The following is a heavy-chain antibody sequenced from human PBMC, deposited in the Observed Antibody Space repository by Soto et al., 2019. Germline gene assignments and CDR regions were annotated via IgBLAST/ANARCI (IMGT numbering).Heavy chain of an antibody. J-gene: IGHJ5*02. D-gene: IGHD3-10*01. CDR2: MNPNSGNT. CDR3: AGERTRGFDP. CDR1: GYTFTSYD. Sequence: QVQLVQSGAEVKKPGASVKVSCKASGYTFTSYDINWVRQATGQGREWMGWMNPNSGNTAYAQKLLSRVTMTRNTSISTAYMELSSLRSEDTAVYYGAGERTRGFDPWGQGTLVNVSS. V-gene: IGHV1-8*01.